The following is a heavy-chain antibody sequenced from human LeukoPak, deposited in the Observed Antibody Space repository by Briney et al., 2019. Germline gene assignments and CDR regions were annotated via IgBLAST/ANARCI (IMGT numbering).Heavy chain of an antibody. J-gene: IGHJ4*02. CDR3: ARVWFGYFFQ. CDR2: IHTGGTT. CDR1: GIDISYHY. D-gene: IGHD3-10*01. V-gene: IGHV3-53*01. Sequence: GGSLRLSCVASGIDISYHYVGWVRQAPGKGLEWVSVIHTGGTTHYADSVKGRFTVSKGTSNNTVFLQMNSLRVEDTAVYFCARVWFGYFFQWGQGALVTASS.